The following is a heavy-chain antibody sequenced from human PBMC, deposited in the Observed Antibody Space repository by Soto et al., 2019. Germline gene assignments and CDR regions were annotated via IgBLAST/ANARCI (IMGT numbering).Heavy chain of an antibody. Sequence: QVQLVESGGGVVQPGRSLRLSCAASGFIFSIYGMHWVRQAPGKGLEWVAAISYDGSNEYYADSVKGRFTISRDNSKNTLYLQMNSLRADDPAVYYCAASAHGSAGSSLDYWCQGTLVTVSS. D-gene: IGHD2-15*01. CDR3: AASAHGSAGSSLDY. CDR1: GFIFSIYG. CDR2: ISYDGSNE. V-gene: IGHV3-30*03. J-gene: IGHJ4*02.